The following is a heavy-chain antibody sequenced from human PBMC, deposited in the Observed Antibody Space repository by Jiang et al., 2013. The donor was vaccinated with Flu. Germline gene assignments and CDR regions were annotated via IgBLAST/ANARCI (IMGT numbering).Heavy chain of an antibody. CDR1: GFSLSTSGMC. Sequence: KPTQTLTLTCTFSGFSLSTSGMCVSWIRQPPGKALEWLARIDWDDDKYYSTSLKTRLTISKDTSKNQVVLTMANMDPVDTATYYCARPPDGFKGGWYFDLWGRGTLVTVSS. CDR3: ARPPDGFKGGWYFDL. D-gene: IGHD5-24*01. J-gene: IGHJ2*01. V-gene: IGHV2-70*11. CDR2: IDWDDDK.